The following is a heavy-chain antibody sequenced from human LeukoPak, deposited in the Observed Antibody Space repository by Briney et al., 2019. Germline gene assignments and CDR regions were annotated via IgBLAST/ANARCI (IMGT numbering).Heavy chain of an antibody. J-gene: IGHJ4*02. D-gene: IGHD4-17*01. CDR1: GGSISSGGYS. CDR2: IYHSGST. V-gene: IGHV4-30-2*01. CDR3: ARLNFYGDYEIVDY. Sequence: SETLSLTCAVSGGSISSGGYSWSWIRQPPGKGLEWIGYIYHSGSTYYNPSLKSRVTISVDRSKNQSSLKLSSVTAADTAVYYCARLNFYGDYEIVDYWGQGTLVTVSS.